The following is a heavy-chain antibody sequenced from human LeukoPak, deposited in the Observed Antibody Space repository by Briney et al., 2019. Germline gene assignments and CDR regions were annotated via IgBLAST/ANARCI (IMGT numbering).Heavy chain of an antibody. V-gene: IGHV4-30-4*01. CDR1: GGSISSGDYY. J-gene: IGHJ4*02. D-gene: IGHD6-13*01. CDR2: IYYSGST. CDR3: ARVLAAAATGGPYYFDS. Sequence: SETLSLTCTVSGGSISSGDYYWSWIRQPPGKGLEWIGYIYYSGSTYYNPSLNSRVTISVDTSKNQFSLKLSSVTAADTAVYCCARVLAAAATGGPYYFDSWGQGTLVTVSS.